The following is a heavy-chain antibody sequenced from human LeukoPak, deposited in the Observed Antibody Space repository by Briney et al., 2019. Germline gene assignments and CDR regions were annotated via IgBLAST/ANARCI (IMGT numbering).Heavy chain of an antibody. CDR1: GGSFSGYY. CDR3: ASGRGIVVVPAARGSGYFDL. D-gene: IGHD2-2*01. J-gene: IGHJ2*01. V-gene: IGHV4-34*01. Sequence: PSETLSLTCAVYGGSFSGYYWSGIRQPPGKGREWIGEINHSGSTNYNPSLKSRVTISVDTSKNQFSLKLSSVTAADTAVYYCASGRGIVVVPAARGSGYFDLWGRGTLVTVSS. CDR2: INHSGST.